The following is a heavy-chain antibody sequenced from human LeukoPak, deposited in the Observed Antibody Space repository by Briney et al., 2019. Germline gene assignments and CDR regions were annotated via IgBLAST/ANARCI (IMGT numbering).Heavy chain of an antibody. J-gene: IGHJ3*02. Sequence: GGSLRLSCTASGFTFGDYAMSWVRQAPGKGLEWVGFIRSKAYGGTTEYAASVKGRFTISRDDSKSIAYLQMNSLKTEDTAVYYCTRDLDQVPAAPSDAFDIWGQGTMVTVSS. V-gene: IGHV3-49*04. CDR2: IRSKAYGGTT. D-gene: IGHD2-2*01. CDR3: TRDLDQVPAAPSDAFDI. CDR1: GFTFGDYA.